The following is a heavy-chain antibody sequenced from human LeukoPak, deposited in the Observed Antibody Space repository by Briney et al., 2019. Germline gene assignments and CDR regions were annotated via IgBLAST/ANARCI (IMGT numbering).Heavy chain of an antibody. CDR2: ISGSAITM. CDR1: GFTFSDDY. CDR3: ARASGCSGGSCYFYHYYYYMDV. V-gene: IGHV3-11*01. D-gene: IGHD2-15*01. J-gene: IGHJ6*03. Sequence: GGSLRLSCAASGFTFSDDYMTWVRQAPGKGLEWVSYISGSAITMYYADSVKGRFTISRDNAKNSLYLQMNGLRADDTAVYYCARASGCSGGSCYFYHYYYYMDVWGKGTTVTVSS.